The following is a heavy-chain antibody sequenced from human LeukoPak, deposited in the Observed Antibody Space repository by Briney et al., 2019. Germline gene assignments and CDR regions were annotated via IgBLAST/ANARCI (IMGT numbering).Heavy chain of an antibody. Sequence: GGSLRLSCVVCVFSFSDYYMSWIRQPPARGLEWISYKSGSGSDLYYADSVKGRFTISRDNANNSLYLQMNSLRAEDTAVYYCARSIGYYYTMDVWGQETTVTVSS. CDR2: KSGSGSDL. J-gene: IGHJ6*02. V-gene: IGHV3-11*01. D-gene: IGHD3-22*01. CDR1: VFSFSDYY. CDR3: ARSIGYYYTMDV.